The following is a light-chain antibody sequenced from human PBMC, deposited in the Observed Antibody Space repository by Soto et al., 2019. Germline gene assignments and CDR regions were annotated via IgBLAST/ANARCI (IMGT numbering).Light chain of an antibody. J-gene: IGLJ1*01. Sequence: QSALTQPASVSGCAGQSITFSCTGTSSDVGAYNYVSWYQQHPGKAPKLMIYEVSNRPSGVSNRFSGSKSGNTASLTISGLQTEDEADYYCSSYASSTTPYVFGTGTKVTIL. V-gene: IGLV2-14*01. CDR3: SSYASSTTPYV. CDR2: EVS. CDR1: SSDVGAYNY.